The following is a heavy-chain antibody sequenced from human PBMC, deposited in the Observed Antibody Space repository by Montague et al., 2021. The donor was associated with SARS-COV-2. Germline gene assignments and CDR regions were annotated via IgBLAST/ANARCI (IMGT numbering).Heavy chain of an antibody. V-gene: IGHV4-39*01. CDR2: NNEGGSN. CDR3: ATGARYPQNDFGF. D-gene: IGHD1-14*01. Sequence: SETLSLTCTVSGDSIRNNDYYWGRHRQPKGHGLEWNGYNNEGGSNIYTLYIQSRVTIFADTTKNSFSLKPSTVTAADTAVYYCATGARYPQNDFGFWGQGTLVTVSS. CDR1: GDSIRNNDYY. J-gene: IGHJ4*02.